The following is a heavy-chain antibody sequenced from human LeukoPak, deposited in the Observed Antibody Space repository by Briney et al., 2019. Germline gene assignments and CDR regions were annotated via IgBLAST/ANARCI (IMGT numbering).Heavy chain of an antibody. D-gene: IGHD4-23*01. Sequence: SETLSLTCTVSGGSINSSDHYWAWIRQPPGKGLEWIGSKYYSGDTYYNPSLKSRVTISVDTSKNQFSLKLSSVTAADTAVYYCARETVVLIDYWGQGTLVTVSS. CDR3: ARETVVLIDY. V-gene: IGHV4-39*07. CDR1: GGSINSSDHY. CDR2: KYYSGDT. J-gene: IGHJ4*02.